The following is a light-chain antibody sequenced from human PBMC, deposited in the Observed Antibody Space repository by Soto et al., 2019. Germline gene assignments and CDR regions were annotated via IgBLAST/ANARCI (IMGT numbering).Light chain of an antibody. CDR2: SGD. CDR3: AVWDDGLTAWV. CDR1: RSNVGTNH. Sequence: QSLLTQPPLASGTPGQRVTISCSGSRSNVGTNHVNWYQQFPGSAPKLLIHSGDQRPSGVPDRFSGSESGTSASLAISGLLSADEADYYCAVWDDGLTAWVFGGGTKLTVL. V-gene: IGLV1-44*01. J-gene: IGLJ3*02.